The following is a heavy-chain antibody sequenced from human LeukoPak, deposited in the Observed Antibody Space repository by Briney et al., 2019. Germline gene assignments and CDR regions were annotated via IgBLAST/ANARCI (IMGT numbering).Heavy chain of an antibody. D-gene: IGHD6-19*01. CDR2: FDLEDGET. V-gene: IGHV1-24*01. CDR3: ATVVVGYSSGWYSN. Sequence: GASVKVSCKVSGYTLTELSMHWVRQAPGKGLEWMGGFDLEDGETIYAQKFHGRVAMTEDTSTDTAYMELSSLRSEDPAVYYCATVVVGYSSGWYSNWGQGTLVTVS. CDR1: GYTLTELS. J-gene: IGHJ4*02.